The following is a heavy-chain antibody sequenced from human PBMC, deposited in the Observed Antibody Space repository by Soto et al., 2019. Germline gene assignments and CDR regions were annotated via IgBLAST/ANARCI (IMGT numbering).Heavy chain of an antibody. V-gene: IGHV1-8*01. CDR2: MNPNSGNT. Sequence: ASVKVSCKASGYTFTSYDINWVRQATGQGLEWMGWMNPNSGNTGYAQKFQGRVTMTRNTSISTAYMELSSLRSEDTAVYYCAVDPRYYDFWSGRDDYWGQGTLVTVSS. J-gene: IGHJ4*02. CDR3: AVDPRYYDFWSGRDDY. D-gene: IGHD3-3*01. CDR1: GYTFTSYD.